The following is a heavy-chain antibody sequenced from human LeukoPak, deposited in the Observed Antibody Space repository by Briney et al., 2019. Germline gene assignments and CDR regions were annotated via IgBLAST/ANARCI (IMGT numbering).Heavy chain of an antibody. D-gene: IGHD3-3*01. CDR3: TRLREGFLEWPYTGYYYYGMDV. J-gene: IGHJ6*02. V-gene: IGHV3-73*01. CDR2: IRSKANSYAT. CDR1: GFTFSGSA. Sequence: PGGSLRLSCAASGFTFSGSAMHWVRQASGKGLEWVGRIRSKANSYATAYAASVKGRFTIPRDDSKNTAYLQMNSLKTEDTAVYYCTRLREGFLEWPYTGYYYYGMDVWGQGTTVTVSS.